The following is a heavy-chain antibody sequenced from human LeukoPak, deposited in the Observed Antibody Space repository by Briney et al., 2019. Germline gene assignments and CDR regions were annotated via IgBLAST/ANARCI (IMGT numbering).Heavy chain of an antibody. CDR3: ARGSPHFDY. J-gene: IGHJ4*02. Sequence: GGSLRLSCAASGFSFSSHWMSWVRQAPGKGLEWVANINQDGRESQYVDSVKGRFTISRDNAKNSLYLQMNSLRAEDMAVYYCARGSPHFDYWGQGTLVTVSS. CDR2: INQDGRES. D-gene: IGHD1-26*01. CDR1: GFSFSSHW. V-gene: IGHV3-7*01.